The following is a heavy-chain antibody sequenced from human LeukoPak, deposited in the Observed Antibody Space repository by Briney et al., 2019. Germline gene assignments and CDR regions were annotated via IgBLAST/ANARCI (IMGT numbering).Heavy chain of an antibody. CDR3: ARELPPLEKYYFDY. CDR1: GFTFSSYS. V-gene: IGHV3-21*01. J-gene: IGHJ4*02. Sequence: GSLRLSCAASGFTFSSYSMNWVRQAPGKGLEWVSSISSGSTYIYYADSVKGRFTISRDNSKNTLSLQMNSLRAEDTAVYYCARELPPLEKYYFDYWGQGTLVTVSS. CDR2: ISSGSTYI. D-gene: IGHD3-3*01.